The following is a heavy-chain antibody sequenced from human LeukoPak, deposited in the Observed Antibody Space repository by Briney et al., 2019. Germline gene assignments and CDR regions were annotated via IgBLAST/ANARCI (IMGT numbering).Heavy chain of an antibody. V-gene: IGHV1-69*05. CDR3: AVGEPETYYYYMDV. Sequence: SVKVSCKASGGTFSSYAISWVRQAPGQGLEWMGGIIPIFGTANYAQKFQARVTITTDESTSTAYMELSSLRSEDTAVYYCAVGEPETYYYYMDVWGKGTTVTVSS. CDR2: IIPIFGTA. J-gene: IGHJ6*03. CDR1: GGTFSSYA. D-gene: IGHD4-17*01.